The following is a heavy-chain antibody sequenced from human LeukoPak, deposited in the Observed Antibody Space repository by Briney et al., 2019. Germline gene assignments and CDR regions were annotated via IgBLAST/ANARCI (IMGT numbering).Heavy chain of an antibody. Sequence: SETLSLTRAFYVGSFSNYYWSSIRQPPGKGLEWLAEINDSGRASYNPSLMSRVTVSVDTSKNQFSLKLTSVTATDTAVYYCARRWNYGRNYYIDVWGKGATVSVSS. CDR2: INDSGRA. J-gene: IGHJ6*03. V-gene: IGHV4-34*01. D-gene: IGHD1-7*01. CDR1: VGSFSNYY. CDR3: ARRWNYGRNYYIDV.